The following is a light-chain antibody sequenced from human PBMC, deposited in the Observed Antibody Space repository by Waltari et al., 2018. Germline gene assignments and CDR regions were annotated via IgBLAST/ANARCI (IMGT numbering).Light chain of an antibody. CDR3: MQSLQSLWP. CDR2: LGS. Sequence: IVVTQSPLSLPVTPGEPASISCRPSQSLLHRNGNNYLAWYLQKPGQSPQLLIYLGSNRASGVPDTCSGSGSGTDFTLRISRVEAEDGGVYYCMQSLQSLWPFGPGTKVEIK. J-gene: IGKJ1*01. V-gene: IGKV2-28*01. CDR1: QSLLHRNGNNY.